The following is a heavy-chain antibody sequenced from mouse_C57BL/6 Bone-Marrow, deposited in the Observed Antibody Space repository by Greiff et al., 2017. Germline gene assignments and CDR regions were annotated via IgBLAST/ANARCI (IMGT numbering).Heavy chain of an antibody. J-gene: IGHJ3*01. CDR2: INPYNGGT. D-gene: IGHD2-4*01. Sequence: EVQLQQSGPVLVKPGASVKMSCKASGYTFTDYYMNWVKQSHGKSLEWIGVINPYNGGTSYNQKFKGKATLTVDKSSSTAYMELNSLTSEDSAVYYCAVYYDYDGGFAYWGQGTLVTVSA. CDR3: AVYYDYDGGFAY. CDR1: GYTFTDYY. V-gene: IGHV1-19*01.